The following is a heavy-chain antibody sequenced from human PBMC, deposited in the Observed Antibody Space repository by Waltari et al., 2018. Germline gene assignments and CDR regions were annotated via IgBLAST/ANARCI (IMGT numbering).Heavy chain of an antibody. CDR3: ASSERGPVEY. CDR2: MNPNSGNT. J-gene: IGHJ4*02. V-gene: IGHV1-8*02. Sequence: QVQLVQSGAEVKKPGASVKVSCKASGYTFTGYYMHGVRQATGQGLEWMGWMNPNSGNTGYAQKFQGRVTMTRNTSISTAYMELSSLRSEDTAVYYCASSERGPVEYWGQGTLVTVSS. CDR1: GYTFTGYY.